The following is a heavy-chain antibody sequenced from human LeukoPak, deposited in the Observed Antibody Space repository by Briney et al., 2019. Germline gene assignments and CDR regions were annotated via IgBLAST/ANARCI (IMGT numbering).Heavy chain of an antibody. CDR1: GGSISSYY. J-gene: IGHJ5*02. V-gene: IGHV4-59*01. CDR2: IYYSGST. D-gene: IGHD6-19*01. Sequence: PSETLSLTCTVSGGSISSYYWSWIRQPPGKGLEWIGYIYYSGSTNYNPSLKSRVTISVDTSKNQFSLKLSSVTAADTAVYYCAREKAVPNWFDPWGQGTLVTVSS. CDR3: AREKAVPNWFDP.